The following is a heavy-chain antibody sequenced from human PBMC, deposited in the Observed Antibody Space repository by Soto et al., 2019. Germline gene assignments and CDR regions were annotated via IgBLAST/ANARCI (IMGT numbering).Heavy chain of an antibody. CDR1: GYTFTSYG. CDR3: ARDRARGYSGYYFPYYYYGMDV. J-gene: IGHJ6*02. Sequence: QVQLVQSGAEVKKPGASVKVSCKASGYTFTSYGISWVRQAPGQGLEWMGWISAYNGNTNYAQKLQGRVTMTTDTSTSTAYMELRSLRSDDTAVYYCARDRARGYSGYYFPYYYYGMDVWGQGTTVTVSS. V-gene: IGHV1-18*04. CDR2: ISAYNGNT. D-gene: IGHD5-12*01.